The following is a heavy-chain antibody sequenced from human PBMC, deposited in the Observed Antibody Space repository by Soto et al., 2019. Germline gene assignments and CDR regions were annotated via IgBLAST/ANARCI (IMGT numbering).Heavy chain of an antibody. V-gene: IGHV3-21*01. J-gene: IGHJ3*02. CDR1: GFTFSRHY. CDR3: ARDDGLSSTNVKAFDI. CDR2: ISTTSTYT. D-gene: IGHD2-2*01. Sequence: GGSLRLSCAASGFTFSRHYMNWVRQAPGKGLEWVSSISTTSTYTHYADSLKGRFTISRDNAKKLLYLQMDRLRAEDTAVYYCARDDGLSSTNVKAFDIWGQGTKVTVSS.